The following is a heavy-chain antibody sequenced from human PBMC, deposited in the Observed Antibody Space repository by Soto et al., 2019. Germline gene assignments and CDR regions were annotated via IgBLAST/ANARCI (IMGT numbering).Heavy chain of an antibody. V-gene: IGHV4-31*03. Sequence: TLSLTCPFSFFPFSHGSYYWRWMRQLPGKGLECIGYIYYRGNTEYNPSLRSRVIISIDTSKNQFSQKLTSLTAADTAVYHCARGITMTVLLQRDAPDKHYFDSWGQGTLVTVSS. J-gene: IGHJ4*02. D-gene: IGHD3-22*01. CDR1: FFPFSHGSYY. CDR2: IYYRGNT. CDR3: ARGITMTVLLQRDAPDKHYFDS.